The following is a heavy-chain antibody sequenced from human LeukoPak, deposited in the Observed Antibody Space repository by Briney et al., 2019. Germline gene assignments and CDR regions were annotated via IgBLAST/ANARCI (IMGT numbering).Heavy chain of an antibody. V-gene: IGHV3-23*01. CDR3: AKDRYQNRYSSGSYSRFDY. CDR1: GFTFSSYG. Sequence: GGTLRLSCAASGFTFSSYGMSWVRQAPGKGLEWVSAISGSGGSTYYADSVKGRFTISRDNSKNTLYMQMNSLRAEDTAVYYCAKDRYQNRYSSGSYSRFDYWGQGTLVTVSS. CDR2: ISGSGGST. D-gene: IGHD3-10*01. J-gene: IGHJ4*02.